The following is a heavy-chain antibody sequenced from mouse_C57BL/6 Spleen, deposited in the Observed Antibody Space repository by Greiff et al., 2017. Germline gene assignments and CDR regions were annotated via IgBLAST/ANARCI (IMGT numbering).Heavy chain of an antibody. CDR1: GFNIKDYY. J-gene: IGHJ3*01. CDR2: IDPEDGDT. V-gene: IGHV14-1*01. D-gene: IGHD1-1*01. CDR3: TPIYYYGSSYAY. Sequence: VQLQQSGAELVRPGASVKLSCTASGFNIKDYYMHWVKQRPEQGLEWIGRIDPEDGDTEYAPKFQGKATMTADTSSNTAYLQLSSLTSEDTAVYYCTPIYYYGSSYAYWGQGTLVTVSA.